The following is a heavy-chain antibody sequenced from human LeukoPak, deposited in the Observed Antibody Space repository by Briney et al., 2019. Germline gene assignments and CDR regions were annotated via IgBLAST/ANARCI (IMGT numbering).Heavy chain of an antibody. Sequence: SETLSLTCAVYGGSFSGYYWSWIRQPPGKGLEWIGEINHSGSTNYNPSLKSRVTISVDTSKNQFSLKLSSVTAADTAVYYCAGRSFSGSFDYWGQGTLVTVSS. CDR1: GGSFSGYY. CDR3: AGRSFSGSFDY. V-gene: IGHV4-34*01. J-gene: IGHJ4*02. CDR2: INHSGST. D-gene: IGHD1-26*01.